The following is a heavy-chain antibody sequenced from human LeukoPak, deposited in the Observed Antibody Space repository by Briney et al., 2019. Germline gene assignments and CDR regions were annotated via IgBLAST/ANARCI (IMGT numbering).Heavy chain of an antibody. CDR2: IYYSGTT. D-gene: IGHD6-13*01. J-gene: IGHJ4*02. CDR3: ARGVYIAAAQYGY. CDR1: GGSFSGYY. V-gene: IGHV4-59*01. Sequence: SETLSLTCAVYGGSFSGYYWSWIRQPPGKGLEWVGYIYYSGTTNYNPSLKSRVTISVDTSKNQFSLKLGSVTAADTAVYYCARGVYIAAAQYGYWGQGTLVTVSS.